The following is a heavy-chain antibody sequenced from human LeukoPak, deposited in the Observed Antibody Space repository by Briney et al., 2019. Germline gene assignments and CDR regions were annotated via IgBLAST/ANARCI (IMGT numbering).Heavy chain of an antibody. CDR3: ARRQYRSSWYYFDY. CDR2: INSDGSTT. Sequence: GGSLRLSCAASGFSLSSYWMHWVLQAPGKGLVWVSRINSDGSTTNYADSVKGRFTISRDNAKNTLYLQMNSLRAEDTAVYYCARRQYRSSWYYFDYWGQGTLVTVSS. D-gene: IGHD6-13*01. CDR1: GFSLSSYW. V-gene: IGHV3-74*01. J-gene: IGHJ4*02.